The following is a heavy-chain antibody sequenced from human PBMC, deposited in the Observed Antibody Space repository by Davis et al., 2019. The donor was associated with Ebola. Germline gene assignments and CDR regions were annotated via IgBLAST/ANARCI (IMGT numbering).Heavy chain of an antibody. V-gene: IGHV3-23*01. CDR3: ARDVGGRAGY. Sequence: PGGSLRLSCVTSGFKFSGFAMSWVRQAPGKGLEWLTYIGGDGGDRDYVDSVRSRFSISRDNAKNTLFLQMNSLRADDTAVYYCARDVGGRAGYWGQGTLVTVSS. J-gene: IGHJ4*02. CDR1: GFKFSGFA. CDR2: IGGDGGDR.